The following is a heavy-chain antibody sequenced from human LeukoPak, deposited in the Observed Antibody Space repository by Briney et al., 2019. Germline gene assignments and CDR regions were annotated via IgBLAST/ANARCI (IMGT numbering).Heavy chain of an antibody. D-gene: IGHD3/OR15-3a*01. CDR2: IYYSGST. J-gene: IGHJ5*02. CDR1: GGSISSGDYY. CDR3: AREAEKDCWFDP. Sequence: PSQTLSLTCTVSGGSISSGDYYWRWIRQPPGKGLEWIGYIYYSGSTYYNPSLKSRVPISVDTSKNQFSLKLSSVTAADTAVYYCAREAEKDCWFDPWGQGTLVTVSS. V-gene: IGHV4-30-4*08.